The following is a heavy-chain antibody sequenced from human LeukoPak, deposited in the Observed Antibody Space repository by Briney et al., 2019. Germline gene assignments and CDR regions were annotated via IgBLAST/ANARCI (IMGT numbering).Heavy chain of an antibody. V-gene: IGHV5-51*01. CDR2: IYPGDSDT. D-gene: IGHD3-3*01. CDR1: GYTFTSYW. Sequence: GESLKISCKGSGYTFTSYWIGWVRQMPGKGLEWMGIIYPGDSDTRYSPSFQGQVTISADKSISTAYLQRSSLKASDTAMFYCARLADFPTPQYDYWGQGTLVTVSS. CDR3: ARLADFPTPQYDY. J-gene: IGHJ4*02.